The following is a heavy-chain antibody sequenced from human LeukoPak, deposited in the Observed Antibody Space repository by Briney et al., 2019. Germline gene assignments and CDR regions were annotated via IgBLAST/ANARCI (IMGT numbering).Heavy chain of an antibody. CDR1: GGSIRGYY. V-gene: IGHV4-59*01. Sequence: SETLSLTCNVSGGSIRGYYWSWIRQPPGKGLEWIGYIYYSGSTNYNPSLKSRVTISVDTYKNQFSLKLSSVTAADTAVYYCARDLSNWGQGMLVTVPS. CDR3: ARDLSN. CDR2: IYYSGST. D-gene: IGHD4-11*01. J-gene: IGHJ4*02.